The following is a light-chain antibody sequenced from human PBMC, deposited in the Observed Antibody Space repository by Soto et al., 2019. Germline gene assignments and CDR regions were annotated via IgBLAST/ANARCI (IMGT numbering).Light chain of an antibody. CDR3: PQSYSTPIT. V-gene: IGKV1-39*01. Sequence: DIQMTQSPSSLSASVGDRVTITCRASQSISTYLNWYQQKPGKAPELLIYDASTLQSGLPSKFSGSGSGTDFILTISSLQPEDFATYYCPQSYSTPITFGQGTRLDIK. CDR2: DAS. J-gene: IGKJ5*01. CDR1: QSISTY.